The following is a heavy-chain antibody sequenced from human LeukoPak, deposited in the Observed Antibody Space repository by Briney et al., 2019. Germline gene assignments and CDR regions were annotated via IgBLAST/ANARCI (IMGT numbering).Heavy chain of an antibody. CDR2: IWYDGSNK. CDR3: AREGYCSSTSCYGDAFDI. V-gene: IGHV3-33*01. Sequence: GGSLRLSCAASGFTFSSYGMHWVRQAPGKGLEWVAVIWYDGSNKYYADSVKGRFTISRDNSKNTLYLQMNSLRAEDTAVYYCAREGYCSSTSCYGDAFDIWGQGTMVTVSS. CDR1: GFTFSSYG. J-gene: IGHJ3*02. D-gene: IGHD2-2*01.